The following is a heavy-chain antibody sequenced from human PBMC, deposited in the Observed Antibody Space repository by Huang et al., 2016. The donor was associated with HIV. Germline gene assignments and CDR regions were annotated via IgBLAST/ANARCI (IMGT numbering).Heavy chain of an antibody. D-gene: IGHD3-22*01. Sequence: EVQLVESGGGLVQPGGSLRLSCAASGFSISSYWMHWVGQAEGNGLGWVSRINSDGSSTSYADAVKGRFTISRDNAKNTLYLQMNSLRAEDTTVYYCARDPRIQSWLNFFDYWGQGTLVSVSS. J-gene: IGHJ4*02. V-gene: IGHV3-74*01. CDR1: GFSISSYW. CDR3: ARDPRIQSWLNFFDY. CDR2: INSDGSST.